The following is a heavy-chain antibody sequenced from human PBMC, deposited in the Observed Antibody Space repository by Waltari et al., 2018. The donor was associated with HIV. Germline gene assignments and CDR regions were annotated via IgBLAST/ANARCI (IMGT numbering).Heavy chain of an antibody. Sequence: EVQLLESGGGLVQPGGSLRLSCAASGFTFRSYAMSWVSQARWRWRGVGSVFRGSGGSKKHADFVKGPFTISRYNDKYTLYLQMNSLRAEDTSVYYCEKEGIAGRPSVPDYWGQGTLVTVSS. J-gene: IGHJ4*02. D-gene: IGHD6-6*01. V-gene: IGHV3-23*01. CDR3: EKEGIAGRPSVPDY. CDR2: FRGSGGSK. CDR1: GFTFRSYA.